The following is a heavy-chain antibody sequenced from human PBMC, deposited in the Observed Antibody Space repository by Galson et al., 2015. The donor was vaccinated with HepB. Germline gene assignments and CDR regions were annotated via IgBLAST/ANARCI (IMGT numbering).Heavy chain of an antibody. D-gene: IGHD4-17*01. Sequence: SLRLSCAASGFTFSSYSMNWVRQAPGKGLEWVSYISSSSSTIYYADSVKGRFTISRDNAKNSLYLQMNSLRAEDTAVYYCAREPESLYDYGDYVEESGHSNWFDPWGQGTLVTVSS. CDR2: ISSSSSTI. J-gene: IGHJ5*02. CDR1: GFTFSSYS. V-gene: IGHV3-48*01. CDR3: AREPESLYDYGDYVEESGHSNWFDP.